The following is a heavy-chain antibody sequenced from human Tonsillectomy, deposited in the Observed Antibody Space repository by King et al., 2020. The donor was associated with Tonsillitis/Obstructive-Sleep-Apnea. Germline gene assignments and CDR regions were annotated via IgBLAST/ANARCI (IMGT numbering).Heavy chain of an antibody. D-gene: IGHD1-26*01. CDR3: ATWEDYYYYGMDV. V-gene: IGHV3-48*03. J-gene: IGHJ6*02. Sequence: VQLVESGGGLVQPGGSLRLSCAASGFTFSSYEMNWVRQAPGKGLEWVSYISSSGSTIYYADPVKGRFTISRDNAKNSLYLQMNSLRAEDTAVYYCATWEDYYYYGMDVWGQGTTVTVSS. CDR1: GFTFSSYE. CDR2: ISSSGSTI.